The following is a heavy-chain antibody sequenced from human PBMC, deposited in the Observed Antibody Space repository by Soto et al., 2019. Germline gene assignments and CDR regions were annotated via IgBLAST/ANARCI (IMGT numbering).Heavy chain of an antibody. CDR3: ARDCSGGSCYPGMDV. Sequence: GGSPRLSCAASGFNFNSYTINWVRQAPGKRREWLXSXRXXXYXFXTXSXXXXFTISRNNAKNSVYLQINRLRAEDTAVYFCARDCSGGSCYPGMDVWGQGTTVTVSS. D-gene: IGHD2-15*01. V-gene: IGHV3-21*01. CDR2: XRXXXYX. CDR1: GFNFNSYT. J-gene: IGHJ6*02.